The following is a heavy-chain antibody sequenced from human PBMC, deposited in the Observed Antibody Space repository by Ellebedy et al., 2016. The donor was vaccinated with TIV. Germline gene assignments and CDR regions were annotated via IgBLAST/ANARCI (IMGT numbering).Heavy chain of an antibody. J-gene: IGHJ4*02. Sequence: GESLKISXAASGFTFSDYYMSWIRQARGKGLEWVSYISSSGSTIYYADSVKGRFTISRDNAKNSLYLQMNSLRAEDTAVYYCASKSSLTFYWGQGTLVTVSS. CDR1: GFTFSDYY. D-gene: IGHD3-10*01. CDR3: ASKSSLTFY. CDR2: ISSSGSTI. V-gene: IGHV3-11*04.